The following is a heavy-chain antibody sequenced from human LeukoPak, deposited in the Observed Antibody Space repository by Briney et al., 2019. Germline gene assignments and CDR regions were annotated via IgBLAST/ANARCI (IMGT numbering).Heavy chain of an antibody. Sequence: HPGGSLRLSCAASGFTFSSYEMNWVRQAPGKGLEWVSYISSSGSTIYYADSVKGRFTISRDNAKNSLYLQMNSLRAEDTAIYYCARDNGGNSYNYWGQGTLVTVSS. CDR3: ARDNGGNSYNY. CDR2: ISSSGSTI. CDR1: GFTFSSYE. J-gene: IGHJ4*02. D-gene: IGHD4-23*01. V-gene: IGHV3-48*03.